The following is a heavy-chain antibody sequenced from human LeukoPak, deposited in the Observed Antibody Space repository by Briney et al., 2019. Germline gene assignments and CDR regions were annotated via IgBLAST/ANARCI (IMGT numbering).Heavy chain of an antibody. D-gene: IGHD6-6*01. CDR3: ARDLTTTSSSLSGY. CDR2: ISAYNGIT. J-gene: IGHJ4*02. Sequence: ASVKVSCKASGYTFTSYGITWVRQAPGQGLEWMGWISAYNGITNYAQKLQGGVTMTTDTSTSTAYMELRSLRSDDTAVYYCARDLTTTSSSLSGYWGQGTLVTVSS. V-gene: IGHV1-18*01. CDR1: GYTFTSYG.